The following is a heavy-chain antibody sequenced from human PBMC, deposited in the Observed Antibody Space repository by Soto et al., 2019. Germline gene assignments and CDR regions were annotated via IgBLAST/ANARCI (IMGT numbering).Heavy chain of an antibody. CDR3: ARHDYGDYGSAFDI. Sequence: KSSETLSLTCTVSGGSISSDYWSWIRQPPGKGLEWIGYIHYSGSTDYNPSLKSRVTISVDTSKNQFPLKLSSVTAADTAVYYCARHDYGDYGSAFDIWGQGTMVTVSS. CDR1: GGSISSDY. D-gene: IGHD4-17*01. CDR2: IHYSGST. V-gene: IGHV4-59*08. J-gene: IGHJ3*02.